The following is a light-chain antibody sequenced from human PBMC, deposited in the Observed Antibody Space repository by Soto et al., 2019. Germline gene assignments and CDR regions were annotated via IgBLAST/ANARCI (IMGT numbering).Light chain of an antibody. Sequence: QSALTQTASVSGSPGQSITISCTGTSSDVGGYNYVSWYQQHPGKAPKLMIYDVSTRPSGVSNRFSGSKSGNTASLTISGLQAEYEAEYYCSSYTSSSTVVFGGGTKLTVL. CDR2: DVS. V-gene: IGLV2-14*01. CDR3: SSYTSSSTVV. J-gene: IGLJ2*01. CDR1: SSDVGGYNY.